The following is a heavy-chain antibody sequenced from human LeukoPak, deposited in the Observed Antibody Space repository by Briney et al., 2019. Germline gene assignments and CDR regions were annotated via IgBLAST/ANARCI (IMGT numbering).Heavy chain of an antibody. V-gene: IGHV1-2*02. CDR1: GYTFTGYY. J-gene: IGHJ4*02. CDR2: VDPNSGGT. CDR3: SRDLTGVGFDY. Sequence: GASVKVSCKASGYTFTGYYMHWVRQAPGQGLEWMGWVDPNSGGTNYAQKFQGRVTMTRATSISTAYMELSRLRSDDTAVYYFSRDLTGVGFDYWGQGTLVTVSS. D-gene: IGHD3-9*01.